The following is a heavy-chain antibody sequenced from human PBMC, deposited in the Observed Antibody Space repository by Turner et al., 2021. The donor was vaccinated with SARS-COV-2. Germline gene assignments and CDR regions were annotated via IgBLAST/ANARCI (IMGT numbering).Heavy chain of an antibody. CDR1: GGTFSSYP. J-gene: IGHJ4*02. CDR3: ARINSGGFDY. D-gene: IGHD3-10*01. V-gene: IGHV1-69*04. CDR2: IIPILGIA. Sequence: QVQLVQSCAEVKKTGSSVKVSCKASGGTFSSYPITWVRQAPGQGLERMGRIIPILGIANYAQKFQGRVTITADKSTSTAYMELSSLRSEDTAVYYCARINSGGFDYWGRGTLVTVSS.